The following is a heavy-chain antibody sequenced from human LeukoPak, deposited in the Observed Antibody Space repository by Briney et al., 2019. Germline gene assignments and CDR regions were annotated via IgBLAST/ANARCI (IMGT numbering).Heavy chain of an antibody. D-gene: IGHD3-22*01. CDR1: GGSISSGSYY. J-gene: IGHJ4*02. CDR2: IYISGST. CDR3: ARLQYYYDSSGSPEY. V-gene: IGHV4-61*09. Sequence: SSETLSLTCTVSGGSISSGSYYWSWIRQPAGKGLEWIGHIYISGSTNYNPSLMSRVTISVDTSKNQFSLKLSSVTAADTAVYYCARLQYYYDSSGSPEYWGQGTLVTVSS.